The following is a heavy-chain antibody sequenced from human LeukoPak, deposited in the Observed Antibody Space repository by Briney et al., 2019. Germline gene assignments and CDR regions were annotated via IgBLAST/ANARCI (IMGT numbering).Heavy chain of an antibody. CDR1: GFTFSSYG. D-gene: IGHD1-26*01. J-gene: IGHJ6*03. CDR3: ARPSVGYYYYYMDV. Sequence: PGGSLRLSCAASGFTFSSYGMHWVRQAPGKGLEWVAFIRYDGSNKYYADSVKGRFTISRDNSKNTLYLQMNSLRAEDTAVYYCARPSVGYYYYYMDVWGKGTTVTVSS. CDR2: IRYDGSNK. V-gene: IGHV3-30*02.